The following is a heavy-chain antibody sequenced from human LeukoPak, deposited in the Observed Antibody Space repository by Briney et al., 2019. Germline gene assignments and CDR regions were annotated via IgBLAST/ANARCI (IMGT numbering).Heavy chain of an antibody. CDR3: AQQLVPCEPTNCRGGFDP. CDR1: GGTFSSYA. D-gene: IGHD6-13*01. Sequence: SVKVSCKASGGTFSSYAISWVRQAPGQGLEWMGRIIPIFGIANYAQKFQGRVTITADKSTSTAYMELSSPRSEDTAVYYCAQQLVPCEPTNCRGGFDPWGQGTLVTVSS. CDR2: IIPIFGIA. J-gene: IGHJ5*02. V-gene: IGHV1-69*04.